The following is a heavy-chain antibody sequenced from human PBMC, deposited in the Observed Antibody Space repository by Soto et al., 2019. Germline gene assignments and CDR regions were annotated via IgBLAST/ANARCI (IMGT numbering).Heavy chain of an antibody. CDR2: INPSGGST. CDR3: ASQYCGGDCYLVPDYYYYGMDV. V-gene: IGHV1-46*01. Sequence: GASVKVSCKASGYTFTSYYMHWVRQAPGQGLEWMGIINPSGGSTSYAQKFQGRVTMTRDTSTSTVYMELSSLRSEDTAVYYCASQYCGGDCYLVPDYYYYGMDVWGQGTTVTVSS. D-gene: IGHD2-21*02. CDR1: GYTFTSYY. J-gene: IGHJ6*02.